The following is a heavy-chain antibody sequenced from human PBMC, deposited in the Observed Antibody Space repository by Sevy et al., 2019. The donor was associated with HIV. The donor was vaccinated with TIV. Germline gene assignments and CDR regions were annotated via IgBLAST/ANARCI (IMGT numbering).Heavy chain of an antibody. CDR1: GFTFNNYN. CDR2: LSGSSNYI. J-gene: IGHJ3*02. V-gene: IGHV3-21*06. D-gene: IGHD3-22*01. Sequence: GGSLRLSCAASGFTFNNYNMNWVRQAPGKGLEWVSSLSGSSNYIYYAESLKGRFIISRDNAKDTLYLQMNSLRVDDTAVYYCASLPNNYYDTSGSSGNDAFDIWGQGTMVTVSS. CDR3: ASLPNNYYDTSGSSGNDAFDI.